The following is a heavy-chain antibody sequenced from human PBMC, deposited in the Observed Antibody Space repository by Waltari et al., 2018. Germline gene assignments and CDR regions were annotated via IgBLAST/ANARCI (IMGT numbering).Heavy chain of an antibody. V-gene: IGHV3-23*01. Sequence: EVQLLESGGGLVQPGGSLRLSCAASGFTFSSYAMSWVRQAPGKGLEWVSAISGSGGSTYYADSVKGRFTISRDNSKNTLYLQMNSLRAEDTAVYYCAKLHPSYSSGWHGAFDIWGQGTMVTVSS. J-gene: IGHJ3*02. CDR3: AKLHPSYSSGWHGAFDI. CDR2: ISGSGGST. D-gene: IGHD6-19*01. CDR1: GFTFSSYA.